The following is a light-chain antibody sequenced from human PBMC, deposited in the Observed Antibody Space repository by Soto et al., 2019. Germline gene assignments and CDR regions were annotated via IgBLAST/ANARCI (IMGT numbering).Light chain of an antibody. Sequence: DIQMTQSPSSVAASIGDRINMTCRASQPIKTWLAWYQLSPRKAPKLLITDASRLQPGVPSRFSGSGSGTDFTLTINALQAEDFGTFYCQQADTLPRTFGPGTRLEV. J-gene: IGKJ1*01. CDR2: DAS. CDR1: QPIKTW. V-gene: IGKV1-12*01. CDR3: QQADTLPRT.